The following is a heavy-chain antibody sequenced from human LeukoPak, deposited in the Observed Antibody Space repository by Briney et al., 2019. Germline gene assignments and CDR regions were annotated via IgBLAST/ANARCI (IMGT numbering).Heavy chain of an antibody. D-gene: IGHD3-22*01. V-gene: IGHV3-15*01. CDR3: TRRYNYDSSGYYYVRDAFDI. Sequence: GGSLRLSCAASGFTFSNAWMSWVRQAPGKGLEWVGRIKTKSDGGTTDYAAPVKGRFTISRDDSRSIAYLQMNSLKTEDTAVYYCTRRYNYDSSGYYYVRDAFDIWGQGTMVTVSS. CDR1: GFTFSNAW. CDR2: IKTKSDGGTT. J-gene: IGHJ3*02.